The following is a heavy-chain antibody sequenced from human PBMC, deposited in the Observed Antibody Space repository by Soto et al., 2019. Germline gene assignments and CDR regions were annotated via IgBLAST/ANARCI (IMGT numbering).Heavy chain of an antibody. Sequence: GGSLRLSCAASGFTFDDYAMHWVRQAPGKGLEWVPLISWDGGSTYYADSVKGRFTISRDNSKNSLYLQMNSLRAEDTALYYCAKNSGSLSYYYYGMDVWGQGTTVTVSS. J-gene: IGHJ6*02. V-gene: IGHV3-43D*04. CDR3: AKNSGSLSYYYYGMDV. D-gene: IGHD1-26*01. CDR2: ISWDGGST. CDR1: GFTFDDYA.